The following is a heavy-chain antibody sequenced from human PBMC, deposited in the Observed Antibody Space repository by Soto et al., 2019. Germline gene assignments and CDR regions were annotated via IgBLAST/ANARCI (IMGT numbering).Heavy chain of an antibody. V-gene: IGHV4-34*01. J-gene: IGHJ4*02. CDR3: AGSSGYYEARQTPY. Sequence: PSETLSLTCAVYGWSFSGYYWSWIRQPPGRGLEWIGEINHSGSTNYNPSLKSRVTISVDTSKNQFSLKLSSVTAADTAVYYCAGSSGYYEARQTPYWGQGTLVTVSS. D-gene: IGHD3-22*01. CDR2: INHSGST. CDR1: GWSFSGYY.